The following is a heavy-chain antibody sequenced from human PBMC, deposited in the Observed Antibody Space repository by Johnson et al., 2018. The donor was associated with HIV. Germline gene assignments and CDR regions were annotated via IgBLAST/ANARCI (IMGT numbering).Heavy chain of an antibody. CDR2: ISWNSGSL. J-gene: IGHJ3*02. Sequence: VQLVESGGGLVQPGRSLRLSCAASGFTFDDYAMHWVRQTPGKGLEWVSCISWNSGSLGYADSVKGRFTISRDNSKNTLYLQMNSLRAEDTAVYYCARAGAVGFDAFDIWGQGTMVTVSS. V-gene: IGHV3-9*01. D-gene: IGHD6-19*01. CDR1: GFTFDDYA. CDR3: ARAGAVGFDAFDI.